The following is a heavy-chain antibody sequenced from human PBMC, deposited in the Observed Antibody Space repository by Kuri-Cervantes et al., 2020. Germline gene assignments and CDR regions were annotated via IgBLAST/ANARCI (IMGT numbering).Heavy chain of an antibody. CDR1: GYTFTSYD. V-gene: IGHV1-8*01. CDR3: ARDFRLRLGELSLFGY. Sequence: ASVKVSCKASGYTFTSYDINWVRQATGQGLEWMGWMNPNSGNTGYAQKFQGRVTMTRNTSISTAYMELSRLRSDDTAVYYCARDFRLRLGELSLFGYWGQGTLVTVSS. D-gene: IGHD3-16*02. J-gene: IGHJ4*02. CDR2: MNPNSGNT.